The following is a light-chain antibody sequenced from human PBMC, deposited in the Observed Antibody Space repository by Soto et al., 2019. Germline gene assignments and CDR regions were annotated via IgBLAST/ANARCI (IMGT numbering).Light chain of an antibody. J-gene: IGKJ4*01. CDR3: QQYNSYSLT. Sequence: DIQMTQSPSTLSASVGDRVTITCRASQSISSWLAWYQQKPGKAPKLLLYKASSLESGVPSRFRGSGSGPEFTLTISSLQPHDFATYYCQQYNSYSLTFGGGTKVEIK. CDR1: QSISSW. CDR2: KAS. V-gene: IGKV1-5*03.